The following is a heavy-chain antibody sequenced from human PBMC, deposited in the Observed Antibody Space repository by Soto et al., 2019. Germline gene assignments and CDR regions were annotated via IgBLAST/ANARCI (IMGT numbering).Heavy chain of an antibody. CDR2: INAGNGNT. V-gene: IGHV1-3*01. CDR1: GYTFTSYA. Sequence: ASVKVSCQASGYTFTSYAMHWVRQAPGQRLEWMGWINAGNGNTKYSQKFQGRVTITRDTSASTAYMELSSLRSEDTAVYYCARDPGRSPIDYWGQGTLVTVSS. J-gene: IGHJ4*02. CDR3: ARDPGRSPIDY. D-gene: IGHD1-26*01.